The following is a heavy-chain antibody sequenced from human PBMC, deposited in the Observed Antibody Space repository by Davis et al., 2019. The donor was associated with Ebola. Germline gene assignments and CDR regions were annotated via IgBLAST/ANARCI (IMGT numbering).Heavy chain of an antibody. CDR3: ARHQGYIVGAPFDY. D-gene: IGHD1-26*01. Sequence: PSETLSLTCTVSGGSISSYYWSWIRQPPGKGLEWIGSIYYSGSTYYNPSLKSRVTISVDTSKNQFSLKLSSVTAADTAVYYCARHQGYIVGAPFDYWGQGTLVTVSS. CDR2: IYYSGST. J-gene: IGHJ4*02. CDR1: GGSISSYY. V-gene: IGHV4-59*05.